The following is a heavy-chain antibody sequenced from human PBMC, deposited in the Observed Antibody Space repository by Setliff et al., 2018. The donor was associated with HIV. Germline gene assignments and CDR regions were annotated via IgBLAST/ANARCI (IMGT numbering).Heavy chain of an antibody. CDR3: ARVGHETGGAFDN. Sequence: PSETLSLTCIVSGASISSDTWSWIRQPPGKGLQWIGFIYNSEMINYNPSLKSRVSMSLDTSKNQFSLKLTSVTAADTAAYYCARVGHETGGAFDNWGQGTTVTVSS. J-gene: IGHJ3*02. CDR1: GASISSDT. D-gene: IGHD3-16*01. V-gene: IGHV4-59*01. CDR2: IYNSEMI.